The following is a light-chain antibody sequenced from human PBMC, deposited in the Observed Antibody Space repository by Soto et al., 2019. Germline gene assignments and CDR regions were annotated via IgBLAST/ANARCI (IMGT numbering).Light chain of an antibody. V-gene: IGKV3-11*01. CDR2: DAS. Sequence: ETVLTQSPATLSLSPGERATLSCRASQSVHTYLAWYQQKAGQAPGLLIYDASNRATGIPARFSGSGSGTAFTLTISSLEPEDCAVYYCQQRSNWPPYTFGQGTKLEIK. CDR1: QSVHTY. CDR3: QQRSNWPPYT. J-gene: IGKJ2*01.